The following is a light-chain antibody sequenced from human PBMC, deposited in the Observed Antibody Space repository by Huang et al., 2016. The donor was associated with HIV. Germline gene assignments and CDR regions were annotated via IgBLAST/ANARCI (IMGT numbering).Light chain of an antibody. V-gene: IGKV3-15*01. CDR2: YAS. J-gene: IGKJ4*01. CDR3: QQYNNWPLT. CDR1: QSVSNN. Sequence: EILMTQSPATLSVSPGERATLSCRASQSVSNNLAWFQQTPGQPPRLLIYYASTRVTGIPARFSGSGSGTEFTLTISRLQSEDFAVYYCQQYNNWPLTFGGGTKVEIK.